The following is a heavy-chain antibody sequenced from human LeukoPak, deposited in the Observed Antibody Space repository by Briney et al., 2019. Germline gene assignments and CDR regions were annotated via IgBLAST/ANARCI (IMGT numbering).Heavy chain of an antibody. D-gene: IGHD3-3*01. V-gene: IGHV1-3*01. Sequence: GASVTVSCKDSGYTFTSYAMHWVRQAPGQRLEWMGWINAGNGNTKYSQKFQGRVTITRDTSASTAYMELSSLRSEDTAVYYCARDGGYDFWSGYQNWFDPWGQGTLVTVSS. CDR3: ARDGGYDFWSGYQNWFDP. J-gene: IGHJ5*02. CDR2: INAGNGNT. CDR1: GYTFTSYA.